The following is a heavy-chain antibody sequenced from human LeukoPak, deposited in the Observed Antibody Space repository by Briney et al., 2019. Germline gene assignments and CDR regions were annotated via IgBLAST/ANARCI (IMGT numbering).Heavy chain of an antibody. CDR2: IYYSGST. Sequence: PSETLSLTCTVSGGSISSSSYYWGWIRQPPGKGLEWIGSIYYSGSTYYNPSLKSRVTISVDTSKNQFSPKLSSVTAADTAVYYCAGPTYYYYGMDVWGQGTTVTVSS. D-gene: IGHD1-26*01. CDR3: AGPTYYYYGMDV. V-gene: IGHV4-39*01. J-gene: IGHJ6*02. CDR1: GGSISSSSYY.